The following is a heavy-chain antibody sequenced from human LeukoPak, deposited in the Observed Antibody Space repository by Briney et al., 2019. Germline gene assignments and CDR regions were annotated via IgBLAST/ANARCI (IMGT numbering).Heavy chain of an antibody. CDR1: GFSFTNTW. V-gene: IGHV3-15*01. Sequence: GGSLRLSCEASGFSFTNTWMSRVRQAPGKGLEWVGRVKSKADDGTTDYAAPVQGRFTISRDDSKNTLSLQMNSLKTEDTAVYYCATEGGSGSYYGDDAFDMWGQGTMVTVSS. J-gene: IGHJ3*02. CDR3: ATEGGSGSYYGDDAFDM. D-gene: IGHD3-10*01. CDR2: VKSKADDGTT.